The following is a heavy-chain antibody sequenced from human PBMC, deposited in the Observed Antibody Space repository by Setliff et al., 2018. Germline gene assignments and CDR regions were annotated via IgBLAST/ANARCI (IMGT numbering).Heavy chain of an antibody. CDR1: GGSLSSRSYY. D-gene: IGHD1-1*01. V-gene: IGHV4-39*01. CDR2: IYYSGST. J-gene: IGHJ4*01. CDR3: ASGLEFDY. Sequence: LSLTCTVSGGSLSSRSYYWGWIRQPPGKGLEWIGSIYYSGSTYYNPSLKSRVTISVDTSKSQFSLNLSNATAADTAVYYCASGLEFDYWGPGSLVTVSS.